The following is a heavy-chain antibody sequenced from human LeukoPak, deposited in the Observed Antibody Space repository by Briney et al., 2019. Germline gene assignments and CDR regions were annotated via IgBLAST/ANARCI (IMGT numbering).Heavy chain of an antibody. J-gene: IGHJ3*01. D-gene: IGHD6-19*01. V-gene: IGHV4-38-2*02. CDR2: IYHSGST. CDR1: GYSISSGYY. Sequence: EPSETLSLTCTVSGYSISSGYYWGWSRQPPGKGLEWIGSIYHSGSTYYNPSLKSRVTISVDTFKNQFSLKLTSVTAADTAVYYCARHITVSYDAFDLWGRGTMVTVSS. CDR3: ARHITVSYDAFDL.